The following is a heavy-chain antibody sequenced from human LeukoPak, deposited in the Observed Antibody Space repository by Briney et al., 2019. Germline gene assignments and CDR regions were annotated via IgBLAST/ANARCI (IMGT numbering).Heavy chain of an antibody. V-gene: IGHV4-59*01. D-gene: IGHD3-10*01. CDR2: IYYSGST. Sequence: PSETLSLTCTVSGGSISSYYWCWIRQPPGKGLEWIGYIYYSGSTNYNPSLTSRVTISVDTSKNQFSLKLTSVTAADAAVYYCARVDYYSSGGTFQHWGQGTLVTVSS. CDR1: GGSISSYY. J-gene: IGHJ1*01. CDR3: ARVDYYSSGGTFQH.